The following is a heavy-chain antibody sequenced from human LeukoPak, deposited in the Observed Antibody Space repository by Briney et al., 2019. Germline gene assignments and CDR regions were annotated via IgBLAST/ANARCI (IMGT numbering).Heavy chain of an antibody. J-gene: IGHJ4*02. CDR2: IRYDGSKK. CDR1: GFTFSTYG. V-gene: IGHV3-30*02. D-gene: IGHD1-26*01. CDR3: ARDRLRWELQGVWDY. Sequence: GGSLRLSCAASGFTFSTYGMHWVRQAPGKGLEWVTFIRYDGSKKYYADSVKGRFTISRDNSKNTLYLQMNSLRAEDTAVYYCARDRLRWELQGVWDYWGQGTLVTVSS.